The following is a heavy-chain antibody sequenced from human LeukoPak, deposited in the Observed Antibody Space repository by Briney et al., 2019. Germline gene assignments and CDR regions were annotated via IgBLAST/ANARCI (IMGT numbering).Heavy chain of an antibody. V-gene: IGHV1-18*01. Sequence: ASVKVSCKASGYTFTSYGISWVRHATGQGLEWMGWISAYNGNTNYAQKLQGRVTMTTDTSTSTAYMELRSLSSDDKAVYYCARVVRGSNPDYYYYYYMDVWGKGTTVTVSS. J-gene: IGHJ6*03. CDR1: GYTFTSYG. CDR2: ISAYNGNT. D-gene: IGHD3-16*01. CDR3: ARVVRGSNPDYYYYYYMDV.